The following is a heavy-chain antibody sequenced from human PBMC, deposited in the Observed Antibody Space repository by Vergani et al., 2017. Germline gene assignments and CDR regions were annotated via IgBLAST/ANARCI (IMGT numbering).Heavy chain of an antibody. V-gene: IGHV3-23*01. J-gene: IGHJ6*03. Sequence: EVQLLESGGGLVQPGGSLRLSCAASGFIFSSYAMSWVRQAPGKGLEWFSSISGSGGDPYYADSVKGRFTISRGNSKNTLYLQMSRLRAEDTAVYYCAKMAYCGGDCYSYYYYYYMDVWGKGTTVTVSS. CDR1: GFIFSSYA. CDR2: ISGSGGDP. CDR3: AKMAYCGGDCYSYYYYYYMDV. D-gene: IGHD2-21*01.